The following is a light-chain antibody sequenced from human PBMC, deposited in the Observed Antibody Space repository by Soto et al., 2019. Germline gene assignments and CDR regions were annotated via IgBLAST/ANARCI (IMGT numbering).Light chain of an antibody. V-gene: IGKV3-15*01. J-gene: IGKJ5*01. Sequence: EIVLTQSPGTLSLSPGERATLSCRAGQSVSSNLAWYHQKPGQAPRLLIYGASTRATGIPARFTGSGSGTEFTLTISSLQSEDFAVYYCQQYNNWPITFGPGTRLEI. CDR3: QQYNNWPIT. CDR2: GAS. CDR1: QSVSSN.